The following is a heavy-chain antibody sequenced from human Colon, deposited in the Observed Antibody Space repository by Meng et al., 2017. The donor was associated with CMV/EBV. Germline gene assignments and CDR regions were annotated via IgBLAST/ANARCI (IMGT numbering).Heavy chain of an antibody. J-gene: IGHJ4*02. Sequence: GSLRLSCTVSGGSISSSSYYWGWIRQPPGKGLEWIGSIYYSGSTYYNPSLKSRVTISVDTSKNQFSLKLNSVTAADTAVYYCARTTRGSSWYYWGQGTLVTVSS. CDR3: ARTTRGSSWYY. D-gene: IGHD6-6*01. CDR2: IYYSGST. CDR1: GGSISSSSYY. V-gene: IGHV4-39*07.